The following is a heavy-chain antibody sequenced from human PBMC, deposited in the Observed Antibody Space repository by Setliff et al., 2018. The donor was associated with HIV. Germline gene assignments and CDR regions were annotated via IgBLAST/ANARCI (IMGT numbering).Heavy chain of an antibody. CDR1: SGSISTDNW. D-gene: IGHD3-3*01. Sequence: SETLSLTCTVSSGSISTDNWWHWIRQSPGKGLEWIGDIYHSGSSNYNPSLKTRVTISVDKSKNQFSLQVTSVTAADTAIYYCARLSKYYDFWTPNYWGQGTLVTVPQ. J-gene: IGHJ4*02. CDR2: IYHSGSS. CDR3: ARLSKYYDFWTPNY. V-gene: IGHV4-4*02.